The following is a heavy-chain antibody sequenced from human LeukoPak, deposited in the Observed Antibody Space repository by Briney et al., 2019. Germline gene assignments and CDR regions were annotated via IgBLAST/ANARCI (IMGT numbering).Heavy chain of an antibody. J-gene: IGHJ4*02. CDR3: AKGSSGYFFDL. V-gene: IGHV3-30*18. D-gene: IGHD3-22*01. CDR1: GFTFSSYG. Sequence: GGSLRLSCAASGFTFSSYGMHWVRQAPGKGLEWVAVISYDGSNKYYADSVKGRFTISGDNSKNTLFLQMNSLRAEDTALYYCAKGSSGYFFDLWGQGTLVTVSS. CDR2: ISYDGSNK.